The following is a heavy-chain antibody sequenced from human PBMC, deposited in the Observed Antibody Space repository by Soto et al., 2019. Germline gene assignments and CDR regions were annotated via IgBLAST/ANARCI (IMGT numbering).Heavy chain of an antibody. D-gene: IGHD6-6*01. CDR1: GVTFSSYV. CDR2: IMPIFAAT. CDR3: ARGGYSSSSLVLF. V-gene: IGHV1-69*06. J-gene: IGHJ4*02. Sequence: SVKVSCKASGVTFSSYVIAWVRQAPGRGLEWMGGIMPIFAATTYAQRFQGRVTITADKSTSTAHMELSSLTSEDTAVYYCARGGYSSSSLVLFWGQGTLVTVSS.